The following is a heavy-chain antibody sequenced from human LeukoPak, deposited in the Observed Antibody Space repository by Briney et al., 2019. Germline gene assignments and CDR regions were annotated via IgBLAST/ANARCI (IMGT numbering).Heavy chain of an antibody. CDR1: GGTFSSYA. D-gene: IGHD2-21*01. CDR3: ARDAPLGGDRSTRAFDI. Sequence: GASVKVSCKASGGTFSSYAISWVRQAPGQGLEWMGGIIPIFGTANYAQKFQGRVTITADESTSTAYMELSSLRSEDTAVYYCARDAPLGGDRSTRAFDIWGQGTMVTVSS. V-gene: IGHV1-69*13. CDR2: IIPIFGTA. J-gene: IGHJ3*02.